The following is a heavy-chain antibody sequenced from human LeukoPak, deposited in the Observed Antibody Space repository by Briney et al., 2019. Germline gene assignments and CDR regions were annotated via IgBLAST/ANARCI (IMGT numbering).Heavy chain of an antibody. CDR2: MYYSGST. CDR3: ARQPVRIAVAGRNWFDP. J-gene: IGHJ5*02. CDR1: GGSTSSSSYY. V-gene: IGHV4-39*01. Sequence: SETLSLTCTVSGGSTSSSSYYWGWIRQPPGKGLEWIGSMYYSGSTYYNPSLKSRVTISVDTSKNQFSLKLSSVTAADTAVYYCARQPVRIAVAGRNWFDPWGQGTLVTVSS. D-gene: IGHD6-19*01.